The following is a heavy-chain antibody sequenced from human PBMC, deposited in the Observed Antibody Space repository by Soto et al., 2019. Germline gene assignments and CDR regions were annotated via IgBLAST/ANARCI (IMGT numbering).Heavy chain of an antibody. CDR3: ARGAVVPAAISYYYGMDV. Sequence: LSLTCAVYGGSFSGYYWSWIRQPPGKGLEWIGEINHSGSTNYNPSLKSRVTISVDTSKNQFSLKLSSVTAADTAVYYCARGAVVPAAISYYYGMDVWGQGTTVTVSS. J-gene: IGHJ6*02. V-gene: IGHV4-34*01. D-gene: IGHD2-2*01. CDR1: GGSFSGYY. CDR2: INHSGST.